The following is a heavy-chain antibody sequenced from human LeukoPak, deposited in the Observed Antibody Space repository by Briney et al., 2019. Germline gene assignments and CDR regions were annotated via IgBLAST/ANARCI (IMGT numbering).Heavy chain of an antibody. J-gene: IGHJ5*02. CDR1: GGTFSSYA. CDR2: IIPIFGTA. Sequence: ASVRVSCKASGGTFSSYAISWVRQAPGQGLEWMGGIIPIFGTANYAQKFQGRVTITADESTSTAYMELSSLRSEDTAVYYCARAVTTTYNWFDPWGQGTLVTVSS. CDR3: ARAVTTTYNWFDP. D-gene: IGHD4-11*01. V-gene: IGHV1-69*13.